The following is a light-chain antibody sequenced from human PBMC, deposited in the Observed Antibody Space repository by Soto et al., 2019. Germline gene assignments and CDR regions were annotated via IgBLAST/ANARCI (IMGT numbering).Light chain of an antibody. CDR2: DVS. CDR1: SSDVGAYNF. V-gene: IGLV2-11*01. Sequence: QSALTQPRSVSGSPGQSVTISCTGTSSDVGAYNFVSWYQHNPGKAPKLMIFDVSARPSGVPDRFSGSKSANTASLTISGLQTEDEADYYCCSYAGTYIPLFGGGTKRTVL. J-gene: IGLJ2*01. CDR3: CSYAGTYIPL.